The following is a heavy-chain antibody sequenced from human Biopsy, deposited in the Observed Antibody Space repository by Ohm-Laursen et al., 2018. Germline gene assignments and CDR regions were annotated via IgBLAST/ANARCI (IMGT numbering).Heavy chain of an antibody. J-gene: IGHJ4*02. V-gene: IGHV4-59*01. CDR3: ARDSRGGHLNTTLITGKNLDS. CDR2: IYYTGST. D-gene: IGHD3-16*01. CDR1: RDSISNYY. Sequence: GTLSLTCTVSRDSISNYYWTWIRQSPGKGLEWIGYIYYTGSTNYNPSVKSRVTISVDTSKNQFSLKLNSVTAAGTAVHFCARDSRGGHLNTTLITGKNLDSWGQGILVTVSS.